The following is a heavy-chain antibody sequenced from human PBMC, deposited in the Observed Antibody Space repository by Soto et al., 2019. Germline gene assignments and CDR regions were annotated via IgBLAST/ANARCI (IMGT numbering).Heavy chain of an antibody. Sequence: TSETLSLTCTVSGGSISSYYWSWIRQPPGKGLEWIGYIYYSGSTNYNPSLKSRVTISVDTSKNQFSLKPSSVTAADTAVYYCARGLYFDWLLIDYWGQGTLVTVSS. CDR2: IYYSGST. V-gene: IGHV4-59*08. J-gene: IGHJ4*02. CDR3: ARGLYFDWLLIDY. CDR1: GGSISSYY. D-gene: IGHD3-9*01.